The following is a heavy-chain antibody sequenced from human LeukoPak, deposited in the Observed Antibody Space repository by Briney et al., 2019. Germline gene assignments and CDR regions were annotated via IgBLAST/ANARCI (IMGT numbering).Heavy chain of an antibody. V-gene: IGHV4-34*01. J-gene: IGHJ6*02. Sequence: SETLSLTCAVYGGSFSDYYWSWIRQPPGKGLEWIGEINHSGSTNYNPSLKSRVTISVDTSKNQFSLKLSSVTAADTAVYYCARDQVVMITFGGVIEQRYYGMDVWGQGTTVTVSS. D-gene: IGHD3-16*02. CDR1: GGSFSDYY. CDR2: INHSGST. CDR3: ARDQVVMITFGGVIEQRYYGMDV.